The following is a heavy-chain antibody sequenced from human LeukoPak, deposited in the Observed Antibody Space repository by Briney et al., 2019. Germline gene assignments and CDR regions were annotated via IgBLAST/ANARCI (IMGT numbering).Heavy chain of an antibody. J-gene: IGHJ4*02. D-gene: IGHD5-18*01. Sequence: PGRSLRLSCAGSGFTFSIYVMHWVRQAPGRGLEWVSSLSEGGDTAYYADSVKGRFTIYRDNSRDTLYLQVNSLRADDTALYYCEFSPLGDNYGFPYWGQGALVIVSS. CDR2: LSEGGDTA. CDR1: GFTFSIYV. V-gene: IGHV3-23*01. CDR3: EFSPLGDNYGFPY.